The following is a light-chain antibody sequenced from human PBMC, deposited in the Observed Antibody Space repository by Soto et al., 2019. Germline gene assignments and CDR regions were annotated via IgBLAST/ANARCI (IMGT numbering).Light chain of an antibody. CDR2: DVN. V-gene: IGLV2-8*01. J-gene: IGLJ1*01. CDR3: CSYAGSYTYV. CDR1: SSDVGGYNY. Sequence: QSALTQPPSASGSPGQSVAISCSGTSSDVGGYNYVSWYQQHPGKAPKLMIYDVNKRPSGVSDRFSGSKSGNTASLTVSGLQAEDEADYYCCSYAGSYTYVFGTGTKLTVL.